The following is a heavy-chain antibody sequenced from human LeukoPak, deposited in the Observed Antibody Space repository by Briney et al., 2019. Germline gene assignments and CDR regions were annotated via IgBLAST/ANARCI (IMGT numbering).Heavy chain of an antibody. J-gene: IGHJ4*02. V-gene: IGHV4-39*01. Sequence: PSETLSLTCTVSGGSISSSSYYWGWIRQPPGKGLEWIGSIYYSGSTYYNLSLKSRVTISVDTPKNQFSLKLSSVTAADTAVYYCARHVRSSGDYASLYYFDYWGQGTLVTVSS. CDR3: ARHVRSSGDYASLYYFDY. D-gene: IGHD4-17*01. CDR1: GGSISSSSYY. CDR2: IYYSGST.